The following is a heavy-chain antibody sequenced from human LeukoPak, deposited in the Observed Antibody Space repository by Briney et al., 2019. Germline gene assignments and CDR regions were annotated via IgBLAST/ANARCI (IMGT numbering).Heavy chain of an antibody. CDR2: ISGSGGST. CDR1: GFTFSSYA. J-gene: IGHJ4*02. Sequence: GGSLRLSCAASGFTFSSYAMSWVRQAPGQGLEWVSAISGSGGSTYYADSVKGRFTISRDNSKNTLYLQMNSLRAEDTAVYYCAKDASYYYDSTEVYYFDYWGQGTLVTVSS. D-gene: IGHD3-22*01. V-gene: IGHV3-23*01. CDR3: AKDASYYYDSTEVYYFDY.